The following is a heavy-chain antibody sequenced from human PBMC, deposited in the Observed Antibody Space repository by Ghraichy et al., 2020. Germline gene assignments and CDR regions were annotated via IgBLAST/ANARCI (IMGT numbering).Heavy chain of an antibody. CDR1: GGSFSGYY. D-gene: IGHD3-16*02. Sequence: SETLSLTCAVYGGSFSGYYWSWIRQPPGKGLEWIGEINHSGSTNYNPSLKSRVTISVDTSKNQFSLKLSSVTAADTAVYYCARGPRIMITFGGVIAYIPPLDYWGQGTLVTVSS. CDR2: INHSGST. J-gene: IGHJ4*02. CDR3: ARGPRIMITFGGVIAYIPPLDY. V-gene: IGHV4-34*01.